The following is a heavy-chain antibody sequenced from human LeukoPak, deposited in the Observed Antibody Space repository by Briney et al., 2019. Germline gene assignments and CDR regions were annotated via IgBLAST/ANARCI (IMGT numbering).Heavy chain of an antibody. CDR2: ISSSSSYI. CDR1: GFTFSSYS. Sequence: GGSLRLSCAASGFTFSSYSMNWVRQAPGMGLEWVSSISSSSSYIYYADSVKGRFTISRDNAKNSLYLQMNSLRAEDTAVYYCARLGSSGSWFDPWGQGTLVTVSS. CDR3: ARLGSSGSWFDP. V-gene: IGHV3-21*04. J-gene: IGHJ5*02. D-gene: IGHD6-19*01.